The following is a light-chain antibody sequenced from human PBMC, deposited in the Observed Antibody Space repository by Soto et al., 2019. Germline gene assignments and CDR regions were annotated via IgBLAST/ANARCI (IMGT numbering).Light chain of an antibody. CDR3: RHVSNLPLT. J-gene: IGKJ5*01. V-gene: IGKV1-12*01. Sequence: DIQVTQSPSSVSASVGDTVPITSRAGKRSSSWLAWYQQKPGKAPKLLIYAASSLQSGVPSRFSGSGSGTDFSLTISSLQPEDFTTYYCRHVSNLPLTFGQGTRLEIK. CDR1: KRSSSW. CDR2: AAS.